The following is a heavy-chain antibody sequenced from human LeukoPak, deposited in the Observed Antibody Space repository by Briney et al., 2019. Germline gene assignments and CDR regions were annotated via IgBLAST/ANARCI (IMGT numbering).Heavy chain of an antibody. CDR3: ARTRTFSSGYYYVRWFDP. V-gene: IGHV4-39*07. J-gene: IGHJ5*02. CDR1: GGSISSSSYH. Sequence: SETLSLTCTVSGGSISSSSYHWGWIRQPPGKGLEWIGSIYYSWSTYYNPSLKSRVTISGDTSKNQFSLKLSSVTAADTAVYYCARTRTFSSGYYYVRWFDPWGQGTLVTVSS. CDR2: IYYSWST. D-gene: IGHD3-22*01.